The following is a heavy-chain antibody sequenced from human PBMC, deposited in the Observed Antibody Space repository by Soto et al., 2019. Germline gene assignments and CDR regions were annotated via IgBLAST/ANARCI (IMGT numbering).Heavy chain of an antibody. CDR3: ASRDPGTSVDY. J-gene: IGHJ4*02. Sequence: HSGSPYISCAVCGGCLSITNWWTSVRQPPGQGLEWIGEIYRTGSTNYNPSLKSRVTISLDKSENQFSLKVTSLTAADTAVYYCASRDPGTSVDYWGQGTLVTVSS. D-gene: IGHD1-7*01. CDR1: GGCLSITNW. V-gene: IGHV4-4*02. CDR2: IYRTGST.